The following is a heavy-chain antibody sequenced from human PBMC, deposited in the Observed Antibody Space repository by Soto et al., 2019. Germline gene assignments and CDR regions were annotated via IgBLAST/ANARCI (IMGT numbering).Heavy chain of an antibody. V-gene: IGHV3-11*06. J-gene: IGHJ3*01. CDR3: ARILYCDSLSSFDF. D-gene: IGHD2-21*01. CDR2: IISSSMYT. CDR1: RLSCNRYY. Sequence: GRTPRLSCAVSRLSCNRYYMSWVGQAPGKGLEWVSYIISSSMYTHYADSVKGRFTISRDNAKNSLYLQMNSLRAEDTAVYYFARILYCDSLSSFDFCGQGTMVTVSS.